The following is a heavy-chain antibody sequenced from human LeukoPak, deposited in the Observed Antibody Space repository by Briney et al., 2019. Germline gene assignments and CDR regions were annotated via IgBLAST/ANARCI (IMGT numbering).Heavy chain of an antibody. CDR1: GGSISGGSYY. CDR2: IYTSGRT. V-gene: IGHV4-61*02. J-gene: IGHJ6*04. Sequence: SETLSLTCTGPGGSISGGSYYCSWIRQPAGKRLQWIGRIYTSGRTNYNPSLKHRVTISVDTSKTQFSLKLSSGTAADTAVYYCARDRIGVDVWGKGTKVTVSS. CDR3: ARDRIGVDV. D-gene: IGHD3-10*01.